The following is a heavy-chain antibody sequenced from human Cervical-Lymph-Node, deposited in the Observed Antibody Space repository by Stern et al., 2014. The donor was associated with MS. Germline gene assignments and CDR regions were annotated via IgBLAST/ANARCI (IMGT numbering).Heavy chain of an antibody. CDR1: GFTFSDYY. Sequence: VQLVESGGGLVKPGGSLRLSCAASGFTFSDYYMSWLRQAPGKGLEWVSYLSSSGSTISYADSVKGRFTISRDNAKNSLYLQMNSLRAEDTAVYYCARDLNDYVWGSYRPTFDPWGQGTLVTVSS. CDR2: LSSSGSTI. J-gene: IGHJ5*02. D-gene: IGHD3-16*02. V-gene: IGHV3-11*01. CDR3: ARDLNDYVWGSYRPTFDP.